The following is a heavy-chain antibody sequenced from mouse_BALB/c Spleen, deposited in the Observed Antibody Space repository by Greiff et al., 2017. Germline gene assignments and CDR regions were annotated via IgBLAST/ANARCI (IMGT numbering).Heavy chain of an antibody. D-gene: IGHD1-1*01. J-gene: IGHJ3*01. V-gene: IGHV5-17*02. CDR2: ISSGSSTI. Sequence: EVMLVESGGGLVQPGGSRKLSCAASGFTFSSFGMHWVRQAPEKGLEWVAYISSGSSTIYYADTVKGRFTISRDNPKNTLFLQMTSLRSEDTAMYYCASEGIRELLRCTWFAYWGQGTLVTVSA. CDR1: GFTFSSFG. CDR3: ASEGIRELLRCTWFAY.